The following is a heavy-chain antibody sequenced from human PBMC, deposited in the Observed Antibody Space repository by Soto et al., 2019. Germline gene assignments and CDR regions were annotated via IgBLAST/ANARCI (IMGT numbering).Heavy chain of an antibody. CDR2: IFYSGNT. CDR3: ARDSFCCGMDV. Sequence: PSETLSLTCNVSGGSMRSYYWTWLRQSPGKGLEWIGNIFYSGNTNLNPSLRSRLSMSVDTSKNKFSLILNSVTAADTSVYYCARDSFCCGMDVWGQRTTVTVSS. V-gene: IGHV4-59*01. J-gene: IGHJ6*02. D-gene: IGHD2-21*01. CDR1: GGSMRSYY.